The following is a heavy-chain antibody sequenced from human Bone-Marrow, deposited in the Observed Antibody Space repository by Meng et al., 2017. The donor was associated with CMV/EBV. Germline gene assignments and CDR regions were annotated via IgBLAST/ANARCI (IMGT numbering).Heavy chain of an antibody. J-gene: IGHJ6*02. CDR1: GGSISSSSYY. V-gene: IGHV4-39*07. CDR2: IYYSGST. Sequence: SETLSLTCTVSGGSISSSSYYWGWIRQPPGKGLEWIGSIYYSGSTYYNPSLKSRVTISVDTSKNQFSLKLSSVTAADTAVYYCARDDAYYDFWSGYYYYYGMDVWGQGTTVTVSS. CDR3: ARDDAYYDFWSGYYYYYGMDV. D-gene: IGHD3-3*01.